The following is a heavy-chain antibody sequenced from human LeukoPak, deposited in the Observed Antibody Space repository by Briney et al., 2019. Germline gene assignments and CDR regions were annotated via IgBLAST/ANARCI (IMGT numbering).Heavy chain of an antibody. V-gene: IGHV1-2*02. CDR1: GYTFTGYY. D-gene: IGHD3-22*01. CDR2: INPNSGGT. CDR3: ARDYYDSSGYLDY. Sequence: ASVKVSCKASGYTFTGYYMHWVRQAPGQGLEWMGWINPNSGGTNYAQKFQGRVTMTRDTSISTAYMELSRLRSGDTAVYYCARDYYDSSGYLDYWGQGTLVTVSS. J-gene: IGHJ4*02.